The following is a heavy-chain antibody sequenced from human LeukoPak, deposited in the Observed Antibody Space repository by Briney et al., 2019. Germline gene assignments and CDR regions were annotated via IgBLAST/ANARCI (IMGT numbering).Heavy chain of an antibody. CDR2: IYYSGST. CDR1: GGSISSSSYY. J-gene: IGHJ3*02. D-gene: IGHD2-2*01. CDR3: ARLRPCSSTSCYAAAFDI. V-gene: IGHV4-39*01. Sequence: SETLFLTCTVSGGSISSSSYYWGWIRQPPGKGLEWIGSIYYSGSTYYNPSLKSRVTISVDTSKNQFSLKLSSVTAADTAVYYCARLRPCSSTSCYAAAFDIWGQGAMVTVSS.